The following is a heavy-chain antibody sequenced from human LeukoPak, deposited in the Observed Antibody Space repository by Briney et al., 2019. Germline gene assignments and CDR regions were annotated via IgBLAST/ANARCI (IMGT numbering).Heavy chain of an antibody. D-gene: IGHD1-14*01. CDR1: GYPFTTWE. J-gene: IGHJ5*02. V-gene: IGHV1-8*01. CDR3: ARGPRNDP. Sequence: EASVKVSCKTSGYPFTTWEISWVRQAAGQGLEWMGWVHPNGGNTAYAQKFQGRVTMTRDTSRSTAYMELSGLTSDDTAVYFCARGPRNDPWGQGTLVTVSS. CDR2: VHPNGGNT.